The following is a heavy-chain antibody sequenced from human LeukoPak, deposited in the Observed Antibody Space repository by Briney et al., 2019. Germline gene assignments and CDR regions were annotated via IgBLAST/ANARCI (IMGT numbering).Heavy chain of an antibody. V-gene: IGHV4-59*08. CDR2: IYYSGST. Sequence: SETLSLTCTVSGGSISSYYWSWIRQPPGKGLEWIGYIYYSGSTYYNPSLKSRVTISVDTSKNQFSLKLSSVTAADTAVYYCARHKRSGTYYFDYWGQGTLVTVSS. D-gene: IGHD1-26*01. CDR3: ARHKRSGTYYFDY. J-gene: IGHJ4*02. CDR1: GGSISSYY.